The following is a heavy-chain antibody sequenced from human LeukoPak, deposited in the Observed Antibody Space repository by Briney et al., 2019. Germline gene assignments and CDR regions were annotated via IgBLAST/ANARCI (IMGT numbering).Heavy chain of an antibody. Sequence: SETLSLTCTVSGGSISSSSYYWGWFRQPPGTGLEWIGSIYYSGSTYYNPSLKSRVTISVDTSKNQFSLKLSSVTAADTAVYYCARLLGYCSSTSCNDYWGQGTLVTVSS. J-gene: IGHJ4*02. D-gene: IGHD2-2*01. V-gene: IGHV4-39*01. CDR3: ARLLGYCSSTSCNDY. CDR1: GGSISSSSYY. CDR2: IYYSGST.